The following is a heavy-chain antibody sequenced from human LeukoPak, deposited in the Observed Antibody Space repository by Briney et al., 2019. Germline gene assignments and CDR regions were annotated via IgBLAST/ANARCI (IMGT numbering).Heavy chain of an antibody. D-gene: IGHD3-22*01. CDR3: VRGTYFYDRTDFDC. J-gene: IGHJ4*02. CDR1: GFTFNNYR. V-gene: IGHV3-30*03. Sequence: PGGSLRLSCAASGFTFNNYRMHWVRQAPGKGLEWVAVISYDGSIKDYSESVKGRFTISRVNSMDTVYLQMNSLRAEDTAVYFCVRGTYFYDRTDFDCWGQGTLVTVSS. CDR2: ISYDGSIK.